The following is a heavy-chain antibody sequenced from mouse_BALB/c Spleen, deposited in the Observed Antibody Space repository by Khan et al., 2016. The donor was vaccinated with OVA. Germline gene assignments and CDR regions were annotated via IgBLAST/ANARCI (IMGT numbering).Heavy chain of an antibody. CDR2: ILPDRGNT. CDR1: GYTFSSYW. D-gene: IGHD4-1*01. CDR3: ASGGGTAYGMDY. V-gene: IGHV1-9*01. J-gene: IGHJ4*01. Sequence: QVQLMESGAELMRPGASVKISCKASGYTFSSYWIEWVKQRPGHGLEWIAGILPDRGNTNYNEKFKGKATFTADTSSNIAYMQLNSLTSEDSAIYSCASGGGTAYGMDYWGQGTSVTVSS.